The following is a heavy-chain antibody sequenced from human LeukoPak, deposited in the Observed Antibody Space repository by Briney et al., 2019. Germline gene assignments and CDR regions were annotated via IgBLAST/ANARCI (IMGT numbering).Heavy chain of an antibody. Sequence: ASVKVSCKASGDTFINDYIHWVRQAPGQGLEWMGVSNPGGGATTYAQKFQGRVTMTRDMSTSTVYMELRSLRSDDTAVYYCARDHARYYYGSGDGYYFDYWGQGTLVTVSS. D-gene: IGHD3-10*01. J-gene: IGHJ4*02. CDR2: SNPGGGAT. CDR3: ARDHARYYYGSGDGYYFDY. CDR1: GDTFINDY. V-gene: IGHV1-46*01.